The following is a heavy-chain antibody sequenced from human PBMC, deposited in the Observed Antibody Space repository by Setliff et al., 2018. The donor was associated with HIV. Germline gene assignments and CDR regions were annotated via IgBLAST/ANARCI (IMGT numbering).Heavy chain of an antibody. V-gene: IGHV4-59*04. D-gene: IGHD2-21*01. J-gene: IGHJ4*02. CDR2: LSSKGQA. CDR3: AAQDLDLVKYYYMDY. CDR1: GGSFSSHY. Sequence: SETLSLTCTVSGGSFSSHYWSWIRQPPGKGLEWIGALSSKGQAYYNPSLKSRVAISIDSSKNLFSLRLDSLTAADTAVYYCAAQDLDLVKYYYMDYWGPGALVTVSS.